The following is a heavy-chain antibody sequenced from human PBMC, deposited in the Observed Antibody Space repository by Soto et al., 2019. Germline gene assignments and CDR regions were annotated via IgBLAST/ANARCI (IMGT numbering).Heavy chain of an antibody. D-gene: IGHD2-8*01. J-gene: IGHJ6*02. V-gene: IGHV3-23*01. CDR2: ISGSGDGT. CDR3: TKSRRGILMVYGFGGMDV. Sequence: GGSLRLSCAPSGFTVSSHAMSWVRQAPGKGQEWVASISGSGDGTYYGDSVKGRFTISRDSSSSTLYLQMNNLRGEDTAVYFCTKSRRGILMVYGFGGMDVWGQGTTVTVSS. CDR1: GFTVSSHA.